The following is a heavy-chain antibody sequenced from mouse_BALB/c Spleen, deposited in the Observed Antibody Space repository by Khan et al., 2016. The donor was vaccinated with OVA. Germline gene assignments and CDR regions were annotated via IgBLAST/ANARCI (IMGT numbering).Heavy chain of an antibody. CDR3: ARIFIGTTDYAMDD. CDR2: IWSGGST. CDR1: GFSLTSYG. J-gene: IGHJ4*01. D-gene: IGHD2-14*01. V-gene: IGHV2-2*02. Sequence: QVQLKESGPGLVQPSQSLSITCTVSGFSLTSYGVHWVRQSPGKGLEWLGVIWSGGSTDYYAAFISRLSISKDNSTSQVFFKMNSLQANDTAIYYCARIFIGTTDYAMDDWGQGTSVTVSS.